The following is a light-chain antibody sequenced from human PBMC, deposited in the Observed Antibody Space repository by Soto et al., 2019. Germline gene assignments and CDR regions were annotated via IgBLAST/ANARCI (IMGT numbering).Light chain of an antibody. CDR1: QSVSTY. CDR3: QQRSNSWT. CDR2: DAS. Sequence: ETVLTQSPATLSLSPGERATLSCRASQSVSTYLAWYQQKPGQAPRLLIYDASNRASGIPARFSGRGSGTDFTLTISSLEPEDFAVYYCQQRSNSWTFGQGTKVDIK. J-gene: IGKJ1*01. V-gene: IGKV3-11*01.